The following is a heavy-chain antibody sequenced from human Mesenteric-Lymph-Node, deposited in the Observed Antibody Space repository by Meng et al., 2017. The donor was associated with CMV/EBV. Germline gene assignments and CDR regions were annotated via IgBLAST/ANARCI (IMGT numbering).Heavy chain of an antibody. CDR3: ARHLVVAPPITYYYNYGMDV. D-gene: IGHD2-2*01. J-gene: IGHJ6*02. CDR1: GFTFNTYS. Sequence: GESLKISCAASGFTFNTYSMHWVRQAPGKGLEWVAIISFDGRAKYYADSVKGRFTISRDNSKSTLYLQMSSLRAEDTAVYYCARHLVVAPPITYYYNYGMDVWGQGTTVTVSS. V-gene: IGHV3-30*04. CDR2: ISFDGRAK.